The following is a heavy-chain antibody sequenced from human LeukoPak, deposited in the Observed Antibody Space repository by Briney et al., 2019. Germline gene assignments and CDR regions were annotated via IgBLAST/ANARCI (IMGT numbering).Heavy chain of an antibody. D-gene: IGHD4-11*01. Sequence: GGSLRLSCAASGFTVSGNFMSWVRQVPGKGLEWLANIKVDGSETYYVDSLKGRFTISRDNAKNSVYLQMNSLRVEDTAVYYCARDGHWEVTRGHYFDYWGQGTLVTVSS. CDR1: GFTVSGNF. V-gene: IGHV3-7*01. CDR3: ARDGHWEVTRGHYFDY. J-gene: IGHJ4*02. CDR2: IKVDGSET.